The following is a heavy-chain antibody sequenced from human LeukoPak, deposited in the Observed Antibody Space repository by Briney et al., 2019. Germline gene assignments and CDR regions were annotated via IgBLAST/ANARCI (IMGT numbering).Heavy chain of an antibody. Sequence: ASVKVSCKASGDTFTGYYMHWVRQAPGQGLEWMEWINPNSGGTNYAQKFQGRVTMTRDTSISTAYMELSRLRSDDTAVYYCARAWLRPNWFDPWGQGTLVTVSS. V-gene: IGHV1-2*02. CDR2: INPNSGGT. CDR3: ARAWLRPNWFDP. CDR1: GDTFTGYY. D-gene: IGHD5-12*01. J-gene: IGHJ5*02.